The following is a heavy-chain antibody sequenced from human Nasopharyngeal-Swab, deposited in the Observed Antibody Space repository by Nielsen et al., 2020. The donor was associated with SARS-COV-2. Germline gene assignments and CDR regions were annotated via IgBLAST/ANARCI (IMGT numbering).Heavy chain of an antibody. J-gene: IGHJ6*02. D-gene: IGHD6-13*01. V-gene: IGHV3-21*04. CDR3: AKDISRGPSIAAAGDYYYGMDV. Sequence: GGSLRLSCAASGFTFSSYSMNWVRQAPGKGLEWVSSISSSSSYIYYADSVKGRFTISRDNAKNSLYLQMNSLRAEDTALYYCAKDISRGPSIAAAGDYYYGMDVWGQGTTVTVSS. CDR1: GFTFSSYS. CDR2: ISSSSSYI.